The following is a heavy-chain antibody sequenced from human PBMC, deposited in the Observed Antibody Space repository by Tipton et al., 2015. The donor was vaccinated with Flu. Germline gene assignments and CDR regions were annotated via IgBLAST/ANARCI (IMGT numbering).Heavy chain of an antibody. V-gene: IGHV4-38-2*01. Sequence: TLSLTCSVSGFSSTTAYYWAWIRQPPGKGLEWIGTIDRSGNTHYNPSLESRVTVLADTSKNQVSLRLSSVTAADTAIYYCARRDYSNYVSDPKNWFDPWGQGILVTVTS. CDR1: GFSSTTAYY. CDR2: IDRSGNT. J-gene: IGHJ5*02. CDR3: ARRDYSNYVSDPKNWFDP. D-gene: IGHD4-11*01.